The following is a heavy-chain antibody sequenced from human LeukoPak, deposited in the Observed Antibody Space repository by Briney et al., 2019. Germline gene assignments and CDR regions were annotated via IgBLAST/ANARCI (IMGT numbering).Heavy chain of an antibody. D-gene: IGHD2-15*01. V-gene: IGHV3-7*01. CDR1: GFTFSSYW. CDR2: IKQDASPN. CDR3: ARTPGNVVVAARYFQH. J-gene: IGHJ1*01. Sequence: GGSLRLSCAASGFTFSSYWRSWVRQAPGKGLEWVANIKQDASPNSYLDSLNCPFPLSTDTAKTSLYLQMNSLRAEDTAVYYCARTPGNVVVAARYFQHWGQGTLVTVSS.